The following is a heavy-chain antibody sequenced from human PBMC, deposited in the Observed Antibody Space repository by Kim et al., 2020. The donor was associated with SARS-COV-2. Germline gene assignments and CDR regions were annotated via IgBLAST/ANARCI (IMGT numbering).Heavy chain of an antibody. V-gene: IGHV3-48*02. Sequence: GGSLRLSCAASGFTFSSYSMNWVRQAPGKGLEWVSYISSSSSTIYYADSVKGRFTISRDNAKNSLYLQMNSLRDEDTAVYYCARDSPHDWVSYYYGMDVWGQGTTVTVSS. CDR3: ARDSPHDWVSYYYGMDV. CDR1: GFTFSSYS. CDR2: ISSSSSTI. D-gene: IGHD3-9*01. J-gene: IGHJ6*02.